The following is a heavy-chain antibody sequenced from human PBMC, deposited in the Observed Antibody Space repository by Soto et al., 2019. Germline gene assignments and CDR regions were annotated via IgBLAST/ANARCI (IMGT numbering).Heavy chain of an antibody. D-gene: IGHD2-15*01. V-gene: IGHV3-23*01. CDR2: ISGSGGST. Sequence: GGSLRLSCAASGFTFSSYAMSWVRQAPGRGLEWVSAISGSGGSTYYADSVKGRFTISRDNSKNTLYLQMNSLRAEDTAVYYYAKILGYCSGGSCYADYWGQGTLVTVSS. CDR1: GFTFSSYA. CDR3: AKILGYCSGGSCYADY. J-gene: IGHJ4*02.